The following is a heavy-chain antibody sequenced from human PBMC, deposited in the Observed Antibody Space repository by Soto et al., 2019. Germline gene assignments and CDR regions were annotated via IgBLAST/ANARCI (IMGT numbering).Heavy chain of an antibody. Sequence: QVQLVQSGAEVKKPGSSVKVSCKAPGGTFSSYAISWVRQAPGQGLEWMGVIIPIFGTAKYAQNFQGRVTITADESTSTGYMELSSLRSEDTAVYYCARSQGGSSSLDIYYYYYYGMDVWGQGTTVTVSS. CDR2: IIPIFGTA. D-gene: IGHD2-15*01. CDR3: ARSQGGSSSLDIYYYYYYGMDV. CDR1: GGTFSSYA. J-gene: IGHJ6*02. V-gene: IGHV1-69*01.